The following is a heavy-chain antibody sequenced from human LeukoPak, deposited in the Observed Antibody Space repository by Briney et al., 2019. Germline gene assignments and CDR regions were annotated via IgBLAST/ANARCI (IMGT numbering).Heavy chain of an antibody. CDR3: ARVPSERPSITIFGVVIRRMGTPYYMDV. CDR2: MNPNSGNT. V-gene: IGHV1-8*01. J-gene: IGHJ6*03. D-gene: IGHD3-3*01. CDR1: GYSFTCND. Sequence: GASVKVSCKAAGYSFTCNDINWVRQGTGQGLEWMGWMNPNSGNTGYAQKFQGRVTLTRNTSISTAYMELSSLRSEDTAVYYCARVPSERPSITIFGVVIRRMGTPYYMDVWGKGTTVTVSS.